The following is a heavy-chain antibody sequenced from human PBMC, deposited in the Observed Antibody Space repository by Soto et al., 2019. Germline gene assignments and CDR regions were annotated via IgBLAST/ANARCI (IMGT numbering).Heavy chain of an antibody. V-gene: IGHV4-31*03. CDR3: ARVLHCYYGMDV. CDR2: IYYSGST. J-gene: IGHJ6*02. Sequence: PSETLSLTCTVSGGSISSGDYYWSWIRQHPGKGLEWIGYIYYSGSTYYNPSLKSRVTISVDTSKNQFSLKLSSVTAADTTVYYWARVLHCYYGMDVWGQGTTVTVSS. CDR1: GGSISSGDYY.